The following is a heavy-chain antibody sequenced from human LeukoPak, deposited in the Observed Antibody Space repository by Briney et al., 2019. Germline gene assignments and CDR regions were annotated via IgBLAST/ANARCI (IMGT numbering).Heavy chain of an antibody. CDR1: GYTFTSYY. D-gene: IGHD2-15*01. CDR2: INPSGGST. V-gene: IGHV1-46*01. CDR3: AREPADELLQWFDP. J-gene: IGHJ5*02. Sequence: ASVKVSCKASGYTFTSYYMHWVRQAPGQGLQWMGIINPSGGSTSYAQKFQGRVTMTRDTSTSTVYMELSSLRSEDTDVYCSAREPADELLQWFDPWGQGTLVTVSS.